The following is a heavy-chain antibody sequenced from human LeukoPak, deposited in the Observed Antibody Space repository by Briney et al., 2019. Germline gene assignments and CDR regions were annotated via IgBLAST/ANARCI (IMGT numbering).Heavy chain of an antibody. J-gene: IGHJ4*02. CDR1: GFTFSSYG. V-gene: IGHV3-30*02. Sequence: GGSLRLSWAASGFTFSSYGMHWVRQAPGKGLEWVAVIWYDGSNKYYADSVKGRFTISRDNSKNTLYLQMNSLRAEDTAVYYCATSGYSSGCLDYWGQGTLVTVSS. CDR3: ATSGYSSGCLDY. D-gene: IGHD6-19*01. CDR2: IWYDGSNK.